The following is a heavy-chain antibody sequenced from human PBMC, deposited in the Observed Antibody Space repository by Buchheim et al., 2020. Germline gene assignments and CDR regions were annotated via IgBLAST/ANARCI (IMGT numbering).Heavy chain of an antibody. V-gene: IGHV3-21*01. D-gene: IGHD6-13*01. CDR3: ARDRPPSQQLLGDAFDI. CDR2: ISSSSSYI. J-gene: IGHJ3*02. CDR1: GFTFSSYS. Sequence: EVQLVESGGGLVKPGGSLRLSCAASGFTFSSYSMNWVRQAPGKGLEWVSSISSSSSYIYYADSVKGRFTISSDNAKNSLYLQMNSLRAEDTAVYYCARDRPPSQQLLGDAFDIWGQGT.